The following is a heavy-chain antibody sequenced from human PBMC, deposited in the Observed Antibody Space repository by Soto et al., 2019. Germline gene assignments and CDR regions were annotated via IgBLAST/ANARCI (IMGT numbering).Heavy chain of an antibody. D-gene: IGHD4-17*01. J-gene: IGHJ3*02. CDR2: MNPNSGNT. V-gene: IGHV1-8*01. CDR3: ANGYGEGAFDI. Sequence: ASVKISGKASGDTLNSYDINWVRQANGKGLEWMGWMNPNSGNTGYAQKFQGRATMTRNTSISTAYMELSSLRSEDTAVYYCANGYGEGAFDIWGQGTMVTVSS. CDR1: GDTLNSYD.